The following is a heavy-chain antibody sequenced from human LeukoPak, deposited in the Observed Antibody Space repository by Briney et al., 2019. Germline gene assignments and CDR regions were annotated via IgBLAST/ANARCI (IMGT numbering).Heavy chain of an antibody. Sequence: GGSLRLSCAASGFTFDDYAMHWVRQAPGKGLEWVSLISGDGGSTYYADSVKGRFTISRDNSKNSLYLQMNSLRTEDAALYYCAKGIAAQSWREIDYWGQGTLVTVSS. V-gene: IGHV3-43*02. D-gene: IGHD6-6*01. J-gene: IGHJ4*02. CDR2: ISGDGGST. CDR1: GFTFDDYA. CDR3: AKGIAAQSWREIDY.